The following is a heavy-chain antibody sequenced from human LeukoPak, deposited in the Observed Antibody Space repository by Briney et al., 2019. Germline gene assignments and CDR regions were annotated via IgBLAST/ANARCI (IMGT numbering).Heavy chain of an antibody. CDR2: INPNSGGT. V-gene: IGHV1-2*02. J-gene: IGHJ3*02. D-gene: IGHD3-16*01. Sequence: ASVKVSCKASGYTFTGYYMHWVRQAPGQGLEWMGWINPNSGGTNYAQKFQGRVTMTRDTSISTAYMELSRLRSDDTAVYYCARVQARSQSSVWAFDIWGQGTMVTVSS. CDR3: ARVQARSQSSVWAFDI. CDR1: GYTFTGYY.